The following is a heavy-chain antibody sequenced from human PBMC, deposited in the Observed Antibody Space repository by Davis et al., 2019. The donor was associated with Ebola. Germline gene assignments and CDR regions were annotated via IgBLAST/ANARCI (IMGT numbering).Heavy chain of an antibody. Sequence: PSETLSLTCAVYGGSFSGYYWGWIRQPPGKGLEWIGSIYRSGSTYYNPSLKSRVTISVDTSKNQFSLKLSSVTAADTAVYYCARAWSRSYYYMDVWGKGTTVTVSS. J-gene: IGHJ6*03. CDR3: ARAWSRSYYYMDV. V-gene: IGHV4-38-2*01. CDR1: GGSFSGYY. D-gene: IGHD1-1*01. CDR2: IYRSGST.